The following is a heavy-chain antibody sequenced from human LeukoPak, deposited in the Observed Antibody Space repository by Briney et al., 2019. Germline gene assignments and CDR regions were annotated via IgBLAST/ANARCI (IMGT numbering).Heavy chain of an antibody. CDR3: ARHHQQLVTGYDY. V-gene: IGHV4-4*09. J-gene: IGHJ4*02. Sequence: SETLSLTCTVSGGSINFYYWSWIRQPPGKRLEWIAYIFTSGSTSYNPSLKSRVTMSVDMSKNQFSLKLSSVTAADTAVYYCARHHQQLVTGYDYWGQGTLVTVSS. CDR2: IFTSGST. CDR1: GGSINFYY. D-gene: IGHD6-13*01.